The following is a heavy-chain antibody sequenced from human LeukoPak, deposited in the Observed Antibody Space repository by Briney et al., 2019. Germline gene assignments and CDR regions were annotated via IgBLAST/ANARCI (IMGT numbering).Heavy chain of an antibody. D-gene: IGHD5-24*01. CDR2: IYYSGST. J-gene: IGHJ6*02. CDR1: GGSISSYY. V-gene: IGHV4-59*01. Sequence: PSETLSLTCTVSGGSISSYYWSWIRQPPGKGLEWIGYIYYSGSTNYNPSLKSRVTISVDTSKNQFSLKLSSVTAADTAVYYCARGQDGYNSYYYYYYGMDVWGQGTTVTVSS. CDR3: ARGQDGYNSYYYYYYGMDV.